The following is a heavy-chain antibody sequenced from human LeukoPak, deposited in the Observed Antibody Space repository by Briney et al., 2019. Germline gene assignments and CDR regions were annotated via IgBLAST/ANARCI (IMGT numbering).Heavy chain of an antibody. CDR2: IYYSGST. CDR3: ASDYGSGSYRFDF. J-gene: IGHJ4*02. V-gene: IGHV4-59*01. D-gene: IGHD3-10*01. CDR1: GGSISSYY. Sequence: SETLSLTCTVSGGSISSYYWSWIRQPPGKGLEWIGYIYYSGSTNYNPSLKSRVTISVDTSKDHFSLKLSSVTAADTAVYYCASDYGSGSYRFDFWGQGTLVSVSS.